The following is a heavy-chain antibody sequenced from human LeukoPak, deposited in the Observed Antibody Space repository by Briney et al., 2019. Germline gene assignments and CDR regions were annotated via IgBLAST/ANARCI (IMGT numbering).Heavy chain of an antibody. CDR3: ARRTWGYFDY. J-gene: IGHJ4*02. Sequence: GGSLRLSCAASGLTISDQFMDWVRQAPGKGLEWVGRTTNKANSYTTEYAASVKGRFTISRDESKNSLFLQMNSLKTEDTAVYYCARRTWGYFDYWGQGTLVTVSS. D-gene: IGHD7-27*01. V-gene: IGHV3-72*01. CDR1: GLTISDQF. CDR2: TTNKANSYTT.